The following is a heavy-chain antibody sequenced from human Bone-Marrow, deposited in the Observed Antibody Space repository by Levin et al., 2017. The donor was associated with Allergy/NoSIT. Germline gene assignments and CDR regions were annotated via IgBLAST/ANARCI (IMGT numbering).Heavy chain of an antibody. CDR3: LRGADDYGDMHY. CDR2: TSYDGSKK. V-gene: IGHV3-30*09. Sequence: PGGSLRLSCAASGFIFNYYALHWVRQAPGKGLEWVAGTSYDGSKKYYADSVKGRFAISRDNSKSTLSLQMNSLRVEDTAVYYCLRGADDYGDMHYWGQGTLVTVSS. J-gene: IGHJ4*02. CDR1: GFIFNYYA. D-gene: IGHD4-17*01.